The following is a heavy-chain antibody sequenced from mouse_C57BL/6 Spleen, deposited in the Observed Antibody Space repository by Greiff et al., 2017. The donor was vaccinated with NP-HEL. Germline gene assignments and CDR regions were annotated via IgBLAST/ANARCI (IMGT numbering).Heavy chain of an antibody. CDR3: ARLRQDWYFDV. J-gene: IGHJ1*03. CDR2: IYPRSGNT. Sequence: VQLQQSGAELARPGASVKLSCKASGYTFTSYGISWVKQRTGQGLEWIGEIYPRSGNTYYNEKFKGKATLTADKSSSTAYMELRSLTSEDSAVYFCARLRQDWYFDVWGTGTTVTVSA. D-gene: IGHD2-12*01. CDR1: GYTFTSYG. V-gene: IGHV1-81*01.